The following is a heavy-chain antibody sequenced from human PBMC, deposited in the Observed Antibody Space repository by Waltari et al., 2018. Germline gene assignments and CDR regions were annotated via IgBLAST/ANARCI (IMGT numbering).Heavy chain of an antibody. CDR3: AKVRGGNSGYWYFDL. V-gene: IGHV3-23*01. CDR1: GFTFSSYA. Sequence: EVQLLESGGGLVQPGGSLRLSCAASGFTFSSYAMSWVRQAPGKGLEWVSAISGSGGSTYYADSGKGRFTISRDNSKNTLYLQMNSLRAEDTAVYYCAKVRGGNSGYWYFDLWGRGTLVTVSS. D-gene: IGHD2-21*02. J-gene: IGHJ2*01. CDR2: ISGSGGST.